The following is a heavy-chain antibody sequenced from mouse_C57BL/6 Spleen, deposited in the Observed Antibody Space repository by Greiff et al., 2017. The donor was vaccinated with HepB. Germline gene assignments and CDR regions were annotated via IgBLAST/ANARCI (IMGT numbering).Heavy chain of an antibody. D-gene: IGHD1-1*01. J-gene: IGHJ1*03. Sequence: DVKLVESGPGLAKPSQTLSLTCSVTGYSITSDYWNWIRKFPGNKLEYMGYISYSGSTYYNPSLKSRISITRDTSKNQYYLQLNSVTTEDTATYYCARRTTFYGSSHGYFDVWGTGTTVTVSS. CDR3: ARRTTFYGSSHGYFDV. CDR2: ISYSGST. V-gene: IGHV3-8*01. CDR1: GYSITSDY.